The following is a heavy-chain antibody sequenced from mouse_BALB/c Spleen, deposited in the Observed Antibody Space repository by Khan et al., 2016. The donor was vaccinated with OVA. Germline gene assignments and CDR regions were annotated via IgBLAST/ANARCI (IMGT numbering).Heavy chain of an antibody. CDR1: GYTFTNYW. J-gene: IGHJ2*01. Sequence: QVQLKQSGAELVKPGASVKLSCKASGYTFTNYWVHWVKQRPGQGLEWIGEIYPGNGRSTYNEKFKTKATLTVDRSSSTAYMQLSSLTSEDSSVYYGARNAYFGNYFDYWGQGTTLTVSS. V-gene: IGHV1S81*02. CDR2: IYPGNGRS. CDR3: ARNAYFGNYFDY. D-gene: IGHD2-10*01.